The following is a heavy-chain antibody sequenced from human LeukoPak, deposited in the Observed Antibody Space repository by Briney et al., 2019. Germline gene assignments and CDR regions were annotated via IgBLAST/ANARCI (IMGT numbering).Heavy chain of an antibody. CDR2: IYYSGST. CDR3: ARSYGTPSGSYLERPYYFDY. D-gene: IGHD3-10*01. Sequence: PSETLSLTCTVSGGSISSSSCYWGWIRQPPGKGLEWIGSIYYSGSTYYNPSLKSRVTISVDTSKNQFSLKPSSVTAADTAVYYCARSYGTPSGSYLERPYYFDYWGQGTLVTVSS. CDR1: GGSISSSSCY. V-gene: IGHV4-39*01. J-gene: IGHJ4*02.